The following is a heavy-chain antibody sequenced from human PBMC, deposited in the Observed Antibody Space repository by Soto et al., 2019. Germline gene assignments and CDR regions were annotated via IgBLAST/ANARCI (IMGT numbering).Heavy chain of an antibody. Sequence: PGGSLRLSCAASGFTFNSYAMSWVRQAPGKGLEWVSGISGSGDSTYYADSVRGRFTISRDNSRNMLYLQMDSLRVDDTAVYFCATMFGDLTEVDHWGRGTLVTVSS. CDR3: ATMFGDLTEVDH. J-gene: IGHJ4*02. CDR2: ISGSGDST. V-gene: IGHV3-23*01. CDR1: GFTFNSYA. D-gene: IGHD2-21*02.